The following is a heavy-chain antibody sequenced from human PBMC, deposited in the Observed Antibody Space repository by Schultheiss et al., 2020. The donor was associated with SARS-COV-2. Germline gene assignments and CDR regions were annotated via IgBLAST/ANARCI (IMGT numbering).Heavy chain of an antibody. CDR3: ARGSGCSGGSCYSVDAFDI. V-gene: IGHV4-34*01. CDR2: INHSGST. CDR1: GFTFSSYE. D-gene: IGHD2-15*01. J-gene: IGHJ3*02. Sequence: GSLRLSCAASGFTFSSYEMNWVRQAPGKGLEWIGEINHSGSTNYNPSLKSRVTMSVDTSKNQFSLKLSSVTAADTAVYYCARGSGCSGGSCYSVDAFDIWGQGTMVTVSS.